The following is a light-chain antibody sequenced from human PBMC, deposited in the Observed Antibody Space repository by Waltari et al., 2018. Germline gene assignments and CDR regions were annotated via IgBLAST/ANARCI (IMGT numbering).Light chain of an antibody. V-gene: IGKV1-5*03. J-gene: IGKJ2*01. Sequence: DIQMTQSPSTLSASVGDRVTISCRASQSIITWLAWYQQKPGKAPKLLVYKASSLESGVPSRFSGSGSGTEFTLTISSLQADDFATYYCQQSNTFPYTFGQGTKLEIK. CDR2: KAS. CDR3: QQSNTFPYT. CDR1: QSIITW.